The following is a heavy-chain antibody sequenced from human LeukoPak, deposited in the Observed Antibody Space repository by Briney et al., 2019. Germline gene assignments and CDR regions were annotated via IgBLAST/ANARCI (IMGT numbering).Heavy chain of an antibody. Sequence: SWVMVSCKASGFTFTSSAVQWVRQARGQRLEWIGWIVVGSGNTNYAQKFQERVTITRDMSTSTAYMVLSSLRSEDTAVYYCAAVGHYYDSSGYSMFDYWGQGTLVTVSS. J-gene: IGHJ4*02. CDR2: IVVGSGNT. CDR1: GFTFTSSA. CDR3: AAVGHYYDSSGYSMFDY. D-gene: IGHD3-22*01. V-gene: IGHV1-58*01.